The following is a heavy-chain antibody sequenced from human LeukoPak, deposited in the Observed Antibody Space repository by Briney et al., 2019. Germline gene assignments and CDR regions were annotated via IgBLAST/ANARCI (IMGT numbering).Heavy chain of an antibody. CDR2: INPNSGGT. V-gene: IGHV1-2*02. D-gene: IGHD3-22*01. J-gene: IGHJ6*03. CDR3: ARGGITMIVVVIPYMDV. Sequence: GASVKVSCKASGYTFTGYYMHWVRQAPGQGLEWMGWINPNSGGTNYAQKFQGRVTMTRDTSISTAYMELSRLRSDDTAEYYCARGGITMIVVVIPYMDVWGKGTTVTVSS. CDR1: GYTFTGYY.